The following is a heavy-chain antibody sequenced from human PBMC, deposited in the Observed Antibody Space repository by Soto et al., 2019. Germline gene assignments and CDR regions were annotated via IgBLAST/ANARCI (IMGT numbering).Heavy chain of an antibody. CDR2: MNPNSGNT. Sequence: ASVKVSCKASGYTFTSYDINWVRQATGQGLEWMGWMNPNSGNTGYAQKFQGRVTMTRNTSISTAYMELSSLRSEDTAVYYCARARDSSSWYRYYGMDVWGQGTTVTVSS. D-gene: IGHD6-13*01. CDR1: GYTFTSYD. V-gene: IGHV1-8*01. J-gene: IGHJ6*02. CDR3: ARARDSSSWYRYYGMDV.